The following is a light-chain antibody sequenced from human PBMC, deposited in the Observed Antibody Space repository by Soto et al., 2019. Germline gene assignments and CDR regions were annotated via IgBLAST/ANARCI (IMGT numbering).Light chain of an antibody. CDR3: SSHTSSSTSYV. V-gene: IGLV2-14*01. J-gene: IGLJ1*01. Sequence: QSALTQPASVSGSPGQSITISCTGTSSDVGGYNYVSWYQQHLGKAPKLMIYDVSNRPSGVSNRFSGSKSANTASLTISGLQAEDEADYYCSSHTSSSTSYVFGTGTKVTVL. CDR2: DVS. CDR1: SSDVGGYNY.